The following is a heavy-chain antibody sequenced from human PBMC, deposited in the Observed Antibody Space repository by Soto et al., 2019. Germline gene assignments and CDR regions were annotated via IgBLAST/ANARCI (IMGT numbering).Heavy chain of an antibody. CDR3: ARQGGGAYCSSTSCYHYGMDV. CDR2: IIPIFGTA. V-gene: IGHV1-69*13. CDR1: GGTFSSYA. J-gene: IGHJ6*02. D-gene: IGHD2-2*01. Sequence: GASVKVSCKASGGTFSSYAISWVRQAPGQGLEWMGGIIPIFGTANYAQKFQGRVTITADESTSTAYMELSSLRSEDTAVYYCARQGGGAYCSSTSCYHYGMDVWGQGATVTVSS.